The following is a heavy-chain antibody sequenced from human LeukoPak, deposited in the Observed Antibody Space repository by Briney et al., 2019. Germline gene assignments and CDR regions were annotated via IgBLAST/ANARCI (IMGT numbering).Heavy chain of an antibody. D-gene: IGHD4-17*01. Sequence: GESLKISCKGSGYTFTGYWIGWVRQMPGKGLEWMGLRNPADSDTRYSPSFQGQVTISADKSISTAYLQWSSLKASDTAMYYCASGPTVTNKGDAFDIWGQGTMVTVSS. CDR1: GYTFTGYW. CDR3: ASGPTVTNKGDAFDI. CDR2: RNPADSDT. J-gene: IGHJ3*02. V-gene: IGHV5-51*01.